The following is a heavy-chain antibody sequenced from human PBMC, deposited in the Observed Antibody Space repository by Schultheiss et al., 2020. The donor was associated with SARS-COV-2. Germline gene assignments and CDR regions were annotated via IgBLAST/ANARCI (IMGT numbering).Heavy chain of an antibody. D-gene: IGHD3-22*01. CDR3: ATTYYYDSSGYFGGGIDY. J-gene: IGHJ4*02. V-gene: IGHV3-30*04. Sequence: GGSLRLSCAASGFTFRSYDIHWVRQAPGKGLEWVALISYDGNKYYADSVKGRFTISRDNSKNTLYLQMSSLRAEDTAVYYCATTYYYDSSGYFGGGIDYWGQGTLVTVSS. CDR1: GFTFRSYD. CDR2: ISYDGNK.